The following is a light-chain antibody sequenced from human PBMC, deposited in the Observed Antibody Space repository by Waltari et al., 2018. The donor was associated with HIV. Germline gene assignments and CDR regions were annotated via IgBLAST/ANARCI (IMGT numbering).Light chain of an antibody. Sequence: DIQLTQSPSFLSASVGDRVTITCRASQGINHFLAWYQQKPGKAPKLLIYSTSTFYSGVPSRFSGSGSGTEFTLTISSLQPEDFATYYCQQVNRSPLTFGGGTKVEIK. J-gene: IGKJ4*01. CDR1: QGINHF. V-gene: IGKV1-9*01. CDR2: STS. CDR3: QQVNRSPLT.